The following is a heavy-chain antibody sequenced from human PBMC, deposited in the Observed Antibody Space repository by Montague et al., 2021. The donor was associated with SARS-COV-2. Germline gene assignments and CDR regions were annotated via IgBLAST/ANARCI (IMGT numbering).Heavy chain of an antibody. Sequence: SETLSLTSTVSGDSVSHDFWTWIRQTPGKGLEWIGYVYYSRSSSYKPSLRGRVSIAVDTSKNQFSLRLSTVTAADTAIYYCVRDPAPSGSGTFYDYWGQGTLVAVSS. V-gene: IGHV4-59*02. CDR1: GDSVSHDF. CDR2: VYYSRSS. CDR3: VRDPAPSGSGTFYDY. J-gene: IGHJ4*02. D-gene: IGHD1-26*01.